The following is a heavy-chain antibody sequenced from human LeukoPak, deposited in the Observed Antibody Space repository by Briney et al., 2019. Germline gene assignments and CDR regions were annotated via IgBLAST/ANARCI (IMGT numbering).Heavy chain of an antibody. J-gene: IGHJ5*02. CDR2: ISRDSDIR. V-gene: IGHV3-48*01. D-gene: IGHD2-21*02. Sequence: PGGSLRLSCAASGFIFGRDSMNWVRQAPGRGLEWISYISRDSDIRYYADSVRGRFHISRDNARNSLYLQMNSLRADDTAMYYCVRDNPRCCGVVSANIDDLWGQGTLVTVSS. CDR1: GFIFGRDS. CDR3: VRDNPRCCGVVSANIDDL.